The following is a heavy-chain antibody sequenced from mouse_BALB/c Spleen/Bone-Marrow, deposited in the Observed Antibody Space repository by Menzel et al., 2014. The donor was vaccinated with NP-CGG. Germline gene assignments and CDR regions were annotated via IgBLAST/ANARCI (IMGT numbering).Heavy chain of an antibody. D-gene: IGHD1-1*01. CDR1: GYTFTSYW. CDR3: ARRTTTVVATDY. Sequence: VQLQESGAELVKPGASVKLSCKASGYTFTSYWMHWVKQRPGQGLEWIGEINPSNGRTNCNEKFKSKATMTVDKSSSTAYMQLSSLTSGDSAVYYCARRTTTVVATDYWGQGTTLTVSS. V-gene: IGHV1S81*02. J-gene: IGHJ2*01. CDR2: INPSNGRT.